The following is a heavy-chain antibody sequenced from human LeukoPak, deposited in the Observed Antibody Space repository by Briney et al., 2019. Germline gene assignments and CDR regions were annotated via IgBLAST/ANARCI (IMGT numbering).Heavy chain of an antibody. CDR3: ARGGPGEGIYDPHWFDP. V-gene: IGHV3-74*01. Sequence: GGSLRLSCAASGFTFSSYWMHWVRQAPGKRPVWVSRINSAGTKINYADSVKGRFTISRDNAKNTLYLQMNSLRVEDMAVYYCARGGPGEGIYDPHWFDPWGQGTLVTVSS. J-gene: IGHJ5*02. CDR2: INSAGTKI. D-gene: IGHD5/OR15-5a*01. CDR1: GFTFSSYW.